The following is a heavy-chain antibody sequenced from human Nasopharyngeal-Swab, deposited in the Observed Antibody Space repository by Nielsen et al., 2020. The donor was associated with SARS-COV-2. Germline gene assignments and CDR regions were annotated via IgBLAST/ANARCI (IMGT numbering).Heavy chain of an antibody. D-gene: IGHD3-3*01. CDR3: ARDEKSQGIFGVVISGQWWFDP. V-gene: IGHV7-4-1*02. J-gene: IGHJ5*02. Sequence: WVRQAPGLGLEWMGWINTNTGNPTYAQGFTGRFVFSLDTSVSTAYLQISSLKAEDTAVYYCARDEKSQGIFGVVISGQWWFDPWGQGTLVTVSS. CDR2: INTNTGNP.